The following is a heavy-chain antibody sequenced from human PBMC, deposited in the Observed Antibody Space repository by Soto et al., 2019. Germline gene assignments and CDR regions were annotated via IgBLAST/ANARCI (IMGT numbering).Heavy chain of an antibody. CDR2: INPSGGST. J-gene: IGHJ6*02. CDR3: ARGTIITIFGVVINSPKRIMDV. V-gene: IGHV1-46*01. Sequence: GASVKVSCKASGYTFTSYYMHWVRQAPGQGLEWMGIINPSGGSTSYAQKFQGRVTMTRDTSTSTVYVELSSLRSEDTAVYYCARGTIITIFGVVINSPKRIMDVWGQGTTVTVSS. D-gene: IGHD3-3*01. CDR1: GYTFTSYY.